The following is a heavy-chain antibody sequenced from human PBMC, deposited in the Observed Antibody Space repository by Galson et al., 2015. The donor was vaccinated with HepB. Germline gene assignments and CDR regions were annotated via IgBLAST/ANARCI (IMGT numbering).Heavy chain of an antibody. CDR1: GGSISSGGYS. J-gene: IGHJ5*02. CDR3: ARMIVVVTATWFDP. D-gene: IGHD2-21*02. CDR2: IYHSGST. Sequence: LSLTCAVSGGSISSGGYSWSWIRQPPGKGLEWIGYIYHSGSTYYNPSLKSRVTISVDRSKNQFSLKLSSVTAADTAVYYCARMIVVVTATWFDPWGQGTLVTVSS. V-gene: IGHV4-30-2*01.